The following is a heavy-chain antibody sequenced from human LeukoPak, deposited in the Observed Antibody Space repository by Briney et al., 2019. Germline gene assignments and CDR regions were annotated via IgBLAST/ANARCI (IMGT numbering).Heavy chain of an antibody. D-gene: IGHD5-24*01. J-gene: IGHJ3*02. CDR1: GFTFSSYG. CDR3: ARDVEMATITLFGAFDI. Sequence: GGSLRLSCAASGFTFSSYGMHWVRQAPGKGLEWVAFIRYDGSNKYYADSVKGRFTISRDNSKNTLYLQMNSLRAEDTAVYYCARDVEMATITLFGAFDIWGQGTMVTVSS. CDR2: IRYDGSNK. V-gene: IGHV3-30*02.